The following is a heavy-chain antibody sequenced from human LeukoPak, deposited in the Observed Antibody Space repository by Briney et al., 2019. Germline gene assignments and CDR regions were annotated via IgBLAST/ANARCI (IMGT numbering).Heavy chain of an antibody. D-gene: IGHD2-15*01. J-gene: IGHJ6*02. CDR3: ARLPVDATYYYYYGMDV. Sequence: GGSLRLSSAASGFTFSSYWMSWVRQAPGKGLEWVANIKQDGSEKYYVDSVKGRFTISRDNAKNSLYLQMNSLRAEDTAVYYCARLPVDATYYYYYGMDVWGQGTTVTVSS. CDR1: GFTFSSYW. CDR2: IKQDGSEK. V-gene: IGHV3-7*01.